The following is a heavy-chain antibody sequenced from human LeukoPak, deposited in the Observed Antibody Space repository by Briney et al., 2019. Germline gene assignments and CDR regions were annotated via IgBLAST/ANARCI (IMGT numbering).Heavy chain of an antibody. D-gene: IGHD4-23*01. Sequence: GASLRLSCAASGFGFSIYAMSWVRQAPGKGLEWVSAISPGGDTIYYLDSVKGRFTISRDNSKNTLYLQMNSLRAEDTAVYYCARRTTVVGPAPFDHWGQGTLVTVSS. CDR2: ISPGGDTI. CDR3: ARRTTVVGPAPFDH. V-gene: IGHV3-23*01. J-gene: IGHJ4*02. CDR1: GFGFSIYA.